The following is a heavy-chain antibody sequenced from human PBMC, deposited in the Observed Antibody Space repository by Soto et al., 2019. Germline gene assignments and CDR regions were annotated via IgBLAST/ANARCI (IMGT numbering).Heavy chain of an antibody. CDR1: GYTFTSYA. CDR3: ARGPLCGGICYVHWFDP. Sequence: ASVKVSCKTSGYTFTSYAIHWVRQAPGRGLEWLGWLNIGNGNTQYSQKLHDRVTLTRDTSASTAYMELSSLRSEDTAVYYCARGPLCGGICYVHWFDPWGQGTLVTVSS. J-gene: IGHJ5*02. CDR2: LNIGNGNT. V-gene: IGHV1-3*04. D-gene: IGHD2-15*01.